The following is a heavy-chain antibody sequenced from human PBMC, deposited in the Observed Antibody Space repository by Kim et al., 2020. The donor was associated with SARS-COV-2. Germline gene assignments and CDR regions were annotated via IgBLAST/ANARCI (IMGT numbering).Heavy chain of an antibody. Sequence: SVKVSCKASGGTFSSYAISWVRQAPGQGLEWMGGIIPIFGTANYAQKFQGRVTITADESTSTAYMELSSLRSEDTAVYYCARPLRTYYYGSEYGMDVWGQGTRVTVSS. CDR1: GGTFSSYA. CDR2: IIPIFGTA. D-gene: IGHD3-10*01. V-gene: IGHV1-69*13. J-gene: IGHJ6*02. CDR3: ARPLRTYYYGSEYGMDV.